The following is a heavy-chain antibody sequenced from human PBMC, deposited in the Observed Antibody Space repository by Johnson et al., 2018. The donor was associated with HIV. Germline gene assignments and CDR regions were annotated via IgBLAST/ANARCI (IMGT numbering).Heavy chain of an antibody. J-gene: IGHJ3*02. Sequence: VQLVESGGGLVQPGRSLRLSCAASGFTFSSYGMHWVRQAPGKGLEWVSGTNWNGGSTGYADSVKGRFTISRDNAKNSLYLQMNSLRAEDTAWYYCARRRWPEGDDAFDIWGQGTMVTVSS. D-gene: IGHD4-23*01. CDR1: GFTFSSYG. CDR2: TNWNGGST. CDR3: ARRRWPEGDDAFDI. V-gene: IGHV3-20*04.